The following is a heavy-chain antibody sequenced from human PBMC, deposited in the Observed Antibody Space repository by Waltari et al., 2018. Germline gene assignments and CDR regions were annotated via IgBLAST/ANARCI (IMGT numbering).Heavy chain of an antibody. CDR1: GGSIPSYS. J-gene: IGHJ4*02. Sequence: QVQLQESGPGLVKPSETLSLTCTVSGGSIPSYSWTRFRQPPGKGLEWIGYIYYTGTTNYSPSLKSRVTMSVDTSKDQFSLKVTSVTAADTAMYYCARHEGGGLNALWGQGTLVTVSS. CDR2: IYYTGTT. D-gene: IGHD3-16*01. CDR3: ARHEGGGLNAL. V-gene: IGHV4-59*08.